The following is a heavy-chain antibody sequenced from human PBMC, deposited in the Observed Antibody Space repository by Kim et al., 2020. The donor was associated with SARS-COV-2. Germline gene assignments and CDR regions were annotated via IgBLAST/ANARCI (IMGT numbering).Heavy chain of an antibody. V-gene: IGHV3-64*01. CDR3: ARVKGHGYFDP. D-gene: IGHD1-1*01. J-gene: IGHJ5*02. Sequence: GGSLRLSCAASGFALRDFSMHWVRQAPGKGLELVSAIIYNEVNTYYASFVEGRFTISRDITKNTVSLQMDSLRPEDTAMYYCARVKGHGYFDPWGQGTLVTVPS. CDR2: IIYNEVNT. CDR1: GFALRDFS.